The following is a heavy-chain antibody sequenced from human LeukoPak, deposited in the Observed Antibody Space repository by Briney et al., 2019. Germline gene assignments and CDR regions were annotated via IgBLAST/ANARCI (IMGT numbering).Heavy chain of an antibody. CDR3: ARAAGGVPMVDY. CDR1: GGSISSYY. V-gene: IGHV4-59*01. CDR2: IYYSGST. Sequence: SETLSLTCTVSGGSISSYYWSWIRQPPGKGLEWIGYIYYSGSTNYNPSLKSRVTISVDTSKNQFSLKLSSVTAADTAVSYCARAAGGVPMVDYWGQGTLVTVSS. D-gene: IGHD2-8*02. J-gene: IGHJ4*02.